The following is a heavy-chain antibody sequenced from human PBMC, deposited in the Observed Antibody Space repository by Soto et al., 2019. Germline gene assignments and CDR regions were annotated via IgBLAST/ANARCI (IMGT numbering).Heavy chain of an antibody. V-gene: IGHV2-5*02. CDR3: GHPATLRLRWDTGFLDY. J-gene: IGHJ4*02. CDR1: GFSLSNSREG. D-gene: IGHD1-26*01. Sequence: SGPTLVNPTQTLTLTCTFSGFSLSNSREGVAWIRQPPGKALEWLGFIYWDDDKRYSPSLKNRLTITKDTSKNQVVLTMTNMDPVDTATYYCGHPATLRLRWDTGFLDYWGQGTLVTVSS. CDR2: IYWDDDK.